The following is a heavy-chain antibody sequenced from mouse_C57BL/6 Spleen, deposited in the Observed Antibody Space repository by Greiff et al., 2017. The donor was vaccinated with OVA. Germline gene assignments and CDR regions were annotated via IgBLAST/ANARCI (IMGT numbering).Heavy chain of an antibody. Sequence: EVQLQQSGPGMVKPSQSLSLTCTVTGYSITSGYDWHWIRHFPGNKLEWMGYISYSGSTNYNPSLKSRISITHDTSKNHFFLKLNSVTTEDTATYYCARDRYYYGSSGGYFDVWGTGTTVTVSS. D-gene: IGHD1-1*01. J-gene: IGHJ1*03. CDR3: ARDRYYYGSSGGYFDV. CDR2: ISYSGST. V-gene: IGHV3-1*01. CDR1: GYSITSGYD.